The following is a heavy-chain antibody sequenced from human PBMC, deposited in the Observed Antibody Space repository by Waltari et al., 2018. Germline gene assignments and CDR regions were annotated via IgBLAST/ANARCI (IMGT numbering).Heavy chain of an antibody. CDR2: IYYSGST. J-gene: IGHJ3*02. D-gene: IGHD6-13*01. V-gene: IGHV4-39*01. CDR3: AVGRGIFDI. CDR1: PGSITTYGYY. Sequence: LQLQESGPGLVKPSETLSPTCTVSPGSITTYGYYWGWIRQPPGKGLEWIGSIYYSGSTYYDPSLESRVIISIDTSESRISLRLNSVTAADTAVYYCAVGRGIFDIWGQGTVVTVSS.